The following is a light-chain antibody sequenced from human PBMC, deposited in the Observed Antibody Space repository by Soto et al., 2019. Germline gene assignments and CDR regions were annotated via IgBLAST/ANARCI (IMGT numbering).Light chain of an antibody. CDR3: HQRQSWPRT. Sequence: EIVLTQSPGSLSLSPGERATLSCRASQAVNTRLAWYQHKPGQAPRLLIYLASNRAAGVPARFSGSGSGTDFTLTISDVEPEDFAVYYCHQRQSWPRTFGQGTKVDI. CDR1: QAVNTR. J-gene: IGKJ1*01. V-gene: IGKV3-11*01. CDR2: LAS.